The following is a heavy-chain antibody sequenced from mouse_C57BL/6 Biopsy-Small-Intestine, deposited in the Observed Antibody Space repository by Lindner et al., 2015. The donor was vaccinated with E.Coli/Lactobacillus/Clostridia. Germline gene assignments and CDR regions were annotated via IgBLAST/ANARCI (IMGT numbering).Heavy chain of an antibody. J-gene: IGHJ2*01. D-gene: IGHD3-2*02. V-gene: IGHV14-4*01. CDR2: IDPENGDT. CDR1: GFNIKDDY. Sequence: VQLQESGAELVRPGASVKLSCTASGFNIKDDYMHWVKQRPEQGLEWIGWIDPENGDTEYASKFQGKATITADTSSNTAYLQLSSLTSEDTAVYYCARSGYGGYWGQGTTLTVSS. CDR3: ARSGYGGY.